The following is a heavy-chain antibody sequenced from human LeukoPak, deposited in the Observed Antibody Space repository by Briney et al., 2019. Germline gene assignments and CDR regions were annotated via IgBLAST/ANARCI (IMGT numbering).Heavy chain of an antibody. CDR1: GGSISRGGYS. V-gene: IGHV4-30-2*01. J-gene: IGHJ4*02. Sequence: SQTLSLTCAVSGGSISRGGYSWSWIRQPPGKGLEWIGYIYHCGSTYYNPSLKSRVTISVDRSKNQFSLNLSSVTAADTAVYYCARGKTLDYGDPPPLGYWGQGTLVTVSS. CDR3: ARGKTLDYGDPPPLGY. CDR2: IYHCGST. D-gene: IGHD4-17*01.